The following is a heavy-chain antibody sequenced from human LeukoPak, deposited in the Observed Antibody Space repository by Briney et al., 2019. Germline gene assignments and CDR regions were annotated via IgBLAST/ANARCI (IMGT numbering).Heavy chain of an antibody. J-gene: IGHJ3*01. CDR3: ASVFHD. CDR1: RGSISSDY. V-gene: IGHV4-4*07. CDR2: IYTSGTT. Sequence: PSETLSLTRTVSRGSISSDYWSWIRQPAGKGLEWIGLIYTSGTTNYNPSLKSRVTMSLDTSKNQFSLKLNSVTAADTAVYYCASVFHDWGQGTMVTVSS.